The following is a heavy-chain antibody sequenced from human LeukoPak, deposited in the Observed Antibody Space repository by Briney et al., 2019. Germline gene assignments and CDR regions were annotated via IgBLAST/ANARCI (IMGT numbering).Heavy chain of an antibody. Sequence: PGASVKVSCKASGYTFTGYYMHWVRQAPGQGLEWMGWINHKNGDTHYAQKFQGWVTMTRDTSITTVYMELNRLTSDDTALYYCARVGYCSGDRCYLHFDYWGQGTLVTVSS. CDR1: GYTFTGYY. CDR2: INHKNGDT. D-gene: IGHD2-15*01. J-gene: IGHJ4*02. V-gene: IGHV1-2*04. CDR3: ARVGYCSGDRCYLHFDY.